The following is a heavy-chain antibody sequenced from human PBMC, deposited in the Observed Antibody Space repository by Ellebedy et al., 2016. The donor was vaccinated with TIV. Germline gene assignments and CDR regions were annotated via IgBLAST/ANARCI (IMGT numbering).Heavy chain of an antibody. Sequence: GGSLRLSXVASGFTFSSYSMNWVRQAPGKGLEWVSYISSSSSTIYYADSVKGRFTISRDNAKNSLYLQMNSLTAEDTAVYYCAREENSGWDWVGKYWGQGALVTVSS. J-gene: IGHJ4*02. CDR2: ISSSSSTI. CDR1: GFTFSSYS. CDR3: AREENSGWDWVGKY. V-gene: IGHV3-48*04. D-gene: IGHD2-21*02.